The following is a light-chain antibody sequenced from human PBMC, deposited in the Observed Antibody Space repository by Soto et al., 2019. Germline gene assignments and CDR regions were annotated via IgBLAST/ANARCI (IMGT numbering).Light chain of an antibody. CDR3: HKYNNWPQIP. CDR1: QIVSSSY. Sequence: EIVMTQSSATLSLHPGQRHTLSCRASQIVSSSYLAWYQHKPGQAPRLIIYGAYKRAPGIPDRFSGSGFGTEFTLTIRSLKSEDFALYSCHKYNNWPQIPLGHGTRVEIK. CDR2: GAY. V-gene: IGKV3-15*01. J-gene: IGKJ5*01.